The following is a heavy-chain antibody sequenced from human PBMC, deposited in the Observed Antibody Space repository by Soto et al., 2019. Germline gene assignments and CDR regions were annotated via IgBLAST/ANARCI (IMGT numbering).Heavy chain of an antibody. CDR2: TYHRSKWYY. V-gene: IGHV6-1*01. J-gene: IGHJ6*02. D-gene: IGHD3-16*01. CDR1: GDSVNSNTGA. Sequence: SQTLSLTCVISGDSVNSNTGAWNWIRQSPSRVLGWLGRTYHRSKWYYNYASSVRGRIRVTPDTSKNQFSLQLTSVSPEDTAVYYCTRAPMYYDHRHRMDVWGRRTTVTVS. CDR3: TRAPMYYDHRHRMDV.